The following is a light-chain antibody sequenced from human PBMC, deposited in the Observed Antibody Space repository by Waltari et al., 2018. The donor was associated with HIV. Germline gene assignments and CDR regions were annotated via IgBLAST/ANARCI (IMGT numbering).Light chain of an antibody. Sequence: EIVLTQSPGTLSLSPGERAALSCSASQSVSSSYLAWYQQKPGQAPRLLIYGASRRATGIPDRFSGSGSGTDFTLTISRLEPEDFALYYCQQYGRSVTFGGGTKVEIK. V-gene: IGKV3-20*01. CDR1: QSVSSSY. CDR2: GAS. J-gene: IGKJ4*01. CDR3: QQYGRSVT.